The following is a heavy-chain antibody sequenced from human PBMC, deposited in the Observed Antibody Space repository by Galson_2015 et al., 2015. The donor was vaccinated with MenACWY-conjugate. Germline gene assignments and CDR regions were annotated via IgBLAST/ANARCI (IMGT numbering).Heavy chain of an antibody. CDR2: IKQDGSEK. CDR1: GFTFSSFW. Sequence: SLRLSCAASGFTFSSFWMSRVRQAPGKGLECVANIKQDGSEKYYVDSVKGRFTISRDNAQNSLYLQISSLRAEDTAVYYCARGGATGGAFRYWGQGTLVTVSS. J-gene: IGHJ4*02. CDR3: ARGGATGGAFRY. D-gene: IGHD2-21*01. V-gene: IGHV3-7*03.